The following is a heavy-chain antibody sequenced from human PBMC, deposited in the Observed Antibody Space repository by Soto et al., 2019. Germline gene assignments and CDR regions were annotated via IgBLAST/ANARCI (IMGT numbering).Heavy chain of an antibody. D-gene: IGHD4-4*01. J-gene: IGHJ4*02. CDR3: ARVRITVTRFRTADY. CDR2: INSDGSST. CDR1: GFTFSSYL. V-gene: IGHV3-74*01. Sequence: PGGSLRLSCAASGFTFSSYLMHWVRQSPGKGLVWVSRINSDGSSTSYADSVKGRFTISRDNAKNTLYLQMNSLRAEDTAVYYCARVRITVTRFRTADYWGQGTLVTVSS.